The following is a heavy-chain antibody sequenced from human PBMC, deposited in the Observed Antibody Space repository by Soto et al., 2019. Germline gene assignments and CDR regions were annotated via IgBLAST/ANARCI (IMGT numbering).Heavy chain of an antibody. J-gene: IGHJ4*02. CDR3: ASQTRDYDFWSGYLFDY. CDR2: IYYSGST. D-gene: IGHD3-3*01. Sequence: QVQLQESGPGLVKPSQTLSLTCTVSGGSISSGGYYWSWIRQHPGKGLEWIGYIYYSGSTYYNPSLKSRVTISVDTSKNQCSLKLSSVTAADTAVYYCASQTRDYDFWSGYLFDYWGQGTLVTVSS. CDR1: GGSISSGGYY. V-gene: IGHV4-31*03.